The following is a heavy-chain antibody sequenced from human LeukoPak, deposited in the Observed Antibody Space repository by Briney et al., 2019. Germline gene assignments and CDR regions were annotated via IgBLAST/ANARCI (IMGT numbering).Heavy chain of an antibody. J-gene: IGHJ6*02. D-gene: IGHD3-22*01. CDR3: ARLDSSGYYTLDV. Sequence: SQTLSLTCTVSGGSISSGGYSWSWIRQPPGKGLEWIGSIYYSGSTYYNPSLKSRVTISVDTSKNQFSLKLSSVTAADTAVYYCARLDSSGYYTLDVWGQGTTVTVSS. V-gene: IGHV4-30-2*03. CDR2: IYYSGST. CDR1: GGSISSGGYS.